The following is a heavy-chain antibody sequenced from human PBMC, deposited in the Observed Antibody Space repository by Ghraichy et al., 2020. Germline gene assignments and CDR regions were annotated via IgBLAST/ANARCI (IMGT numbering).Heavy chain of an antibody. Sequence: LSLTCAASGFTFSSYGMHWVRQAPGKGLEWVAVIWYDGSNKYYADSVKGRFTISRDNSKNTLYLQMNSLRAEDTAVYYCAREYGDYANAEYFQHWGQGTLVTVSS. CDR2: IWYDGSNK. D-gene: IGHD4-17*01. J-gene: IGHJ1*01. V-gene: IGHV3-33*01. CDR3: AREYGDYANAEYFQH. CDR1: GFTFSSYG.